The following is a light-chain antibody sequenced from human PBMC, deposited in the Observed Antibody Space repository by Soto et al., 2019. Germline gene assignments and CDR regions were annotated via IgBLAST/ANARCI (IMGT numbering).Light chain of an antibody. Sequence: EILLTQSPGTLSFSPWEIATLSCRAGQSVSSSSLAWYQQKPGQAPRLLIYDTSNRATGIPARFSGSGSGTDFTLTISSLEPADFGVYYCQQRHNWPITFGQGTRLGL. CDR3: QQRHNWPIT. V-gene: IGKV3D-20*02. J-gene: IGKJ5*01. CDR2: DTS. CDR1: QSVSSSS.